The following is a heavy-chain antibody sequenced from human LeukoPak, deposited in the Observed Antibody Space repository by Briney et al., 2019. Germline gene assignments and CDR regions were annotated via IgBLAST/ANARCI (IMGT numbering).Heavy chain of an antibody. D-gene: IGHD2-2*01. CDR3: TRNRYCSSTSCPRPYYYYYYMDV. Sequence: GGSLRLSCAASGFTFSSYEMNWVRQAPGKGLEWVGRIRSKANSYATAYAASVKGRFTISRDDSKNTAYLQMNSLKTEDTAVYYCTRNRYCSSTSCPRPYYYYYYMDVWGKGTTVTVSS. V-gene: IGHV3-73*01. CDR1: GFTFSSYE. CDR2: IRSKANSYAT. J-gene: IGHJ6*03.